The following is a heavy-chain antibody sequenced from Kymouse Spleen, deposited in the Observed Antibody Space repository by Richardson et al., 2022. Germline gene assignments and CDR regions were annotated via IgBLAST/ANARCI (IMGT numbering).Heavy chain of an antibody. V-gene: IGHV3-33*01. CDR1: GFTFSSYG. D-gene: IGHD6-6*01. CDR2: IWYDGSNK. CDR3: ARDSSSSDYYGMDV. J-gene: IGHJ6*02. Sequence: QVQLVESGGGVVQPGRSLRLSCAASGFTFSSYGMHWVRQAPGKGLEWVAVIWYDGSNKYYADSVKGRFTISRDNSKNTLYLQMNSLRAEDTAVYYCARDSSSSDYYGMDVWGQGTTVTVSS.